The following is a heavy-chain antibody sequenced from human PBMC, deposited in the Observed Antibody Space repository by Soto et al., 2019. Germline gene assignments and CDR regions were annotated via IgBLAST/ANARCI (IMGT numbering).Heavy chain of an antibody. CDR1: GFTFSSHG. Sequence: QVQLVESGGGVVQPGTSLRVSCAACGFTFSSHGMHWVRQAPGKGLEWVAVIWYDGSNKYYGESVKSRFIISRDNSKNTVDLQMNSLRAEDTAIYYCARWGPDKVLNYWGQGTLVTVSS. CDR3: ARWGPDKVLNY. J-gene: IGHJ4*02. V-gene: IGHV3-33*01. CDR2: IWYDGSNK. D-gene: IGHD3-16*01.